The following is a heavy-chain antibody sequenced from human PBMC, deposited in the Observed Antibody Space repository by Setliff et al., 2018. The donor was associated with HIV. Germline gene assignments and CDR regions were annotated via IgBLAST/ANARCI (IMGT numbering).Heavy chain of an antibody. J-gene: IGHJ5*02. CDR2: INPDSGGT. Sequence: ASVKVSCKASGYTFTGYYMHWVRQAPGQGLEWMGWINPDSGGTNLAQKFLGRVTLTRDTSIGTAYMDLSRLRSDDTAVYYCARNVPGILPRWVGFDPWGQGTLVTVSS. V-gene: IGHV1-2*02. CDR1: GYTFTGYY. CDR3: ARNVPGILPRWVGFDP. D-gene: IGHD1-20*01.